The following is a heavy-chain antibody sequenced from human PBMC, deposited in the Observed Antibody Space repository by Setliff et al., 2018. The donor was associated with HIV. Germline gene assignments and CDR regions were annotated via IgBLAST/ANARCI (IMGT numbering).Heavy chain of an antibody. D-gene: IGHD5-12*01. CDR2: IKPNTGGT. J-gene: IGHJ4*02. CDR3: ARGALVATIDYFDY. CDR1: GDTLTGYY. V-gene: IGHV1-2*02. Sequence: ASVKVSCKVSGDTLTGYYIHWVRQAPGQGLEWMGWIKPNTGGTNFAQQFQGRITMTRDTSISTAYMELSSLRSEDTAVYYCARGALVATIDYFDYWGQGTLVTVSS.